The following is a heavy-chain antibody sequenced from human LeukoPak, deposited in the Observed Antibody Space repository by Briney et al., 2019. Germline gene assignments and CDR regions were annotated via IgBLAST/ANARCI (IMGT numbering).Heavy chain of an antibody. CDR3: AKEHFWSGTSNSDY. V-gene: IGHV3-33*06. Sequence: GGSLRLSCAASGFIFSSYGMHWVRQVPGKGLEWVAVIWHDGRHEHYADSVKGRSSISRDNSKNMLYLQMNSLRAEDTAVYYCAKEHFWSGTSNSDYWGQGTLVTVSS. J-gene: IGHJ4*02. CDR2: IWHDGRHE. CDR1: GFIFSSYG. D-gene: IGHD3-3*02.